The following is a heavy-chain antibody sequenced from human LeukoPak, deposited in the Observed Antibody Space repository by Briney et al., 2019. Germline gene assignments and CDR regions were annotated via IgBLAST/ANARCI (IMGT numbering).Heavy chain of an antibody. CDR3: ARSLKTYYDILTGYYGFGYFDY. CDR1: GFTFSNYW. Sequence: HPGGSLRLSCAASGFTFSNYWMSWVRQAPGKGLEWVSVIYSGGSTYYADSVKGRFTISGDNSKNTLYLQMNSLRAEDTAVYYCARSLKTYYDILTGYYGFGYFDYWGQGTLVTVSS. V-gene: IGHV3-66*01. D-gene: IGHD3-9*01. J-gene: IGHJ4*02. CDR2: IYSGGST.